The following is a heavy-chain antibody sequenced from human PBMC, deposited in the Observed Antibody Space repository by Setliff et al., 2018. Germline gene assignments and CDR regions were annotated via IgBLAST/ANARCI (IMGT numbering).Heavy chain of an antibody. Sequence: VASVKVSCKVSGYRLIEVSMHWVRQAPGKGLEWMGGFDPEDEETIYAQKFQGRVTMTEDTSTDTAYMELSSLKSEDTAVYYCARALGATITHFDYWGQGTLVTVSS. J-gene: IGHJ4*02. D-gene: IGHD1-26*01. V-gene: IGHV1-24*01. CDR3: ARALGATITHFDY. CDR2: FDPEDEET. CDR1: GYRLIEVS.